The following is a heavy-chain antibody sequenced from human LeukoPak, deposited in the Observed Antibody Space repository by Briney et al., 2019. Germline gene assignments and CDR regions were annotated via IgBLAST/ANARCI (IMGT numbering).Heavy chain of an antibody. J-gene: IGHJ4*02. CDR2: TYDSGST. D-gene: IGHD2-15*01. V-gene: IGHV4-61*01. Sequence: SETLSPTCTVSGGSLSSGSFYWNWTRQPPGKGLEWIRYTYDSGSTNYNPSLRSRGTISVDTSKNQLSLKVSSVAAADTAVYYCARDDGGRWTGFDYWGQGALVTVSS. CDR3: ARDDGGRWTGFDY. CDR1: GGSLSSGSFY.